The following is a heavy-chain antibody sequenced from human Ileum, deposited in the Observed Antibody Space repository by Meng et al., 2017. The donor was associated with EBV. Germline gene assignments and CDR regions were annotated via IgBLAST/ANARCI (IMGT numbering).Heavy chain of an antibody. D-gene: IGHD2-2*01. Sequence: EGRLLESGGGSLQPGGSLTLSCVASGFSFSSYALTWVRQAPGKGLEWVSGISVSGTRKSYADSVKGRFIISRDNTENAIYLQMHSLRVEDTATYYCTYAPLGYWGQGTLVTVSS. J-gene: IGHJ4*02. CDR3: TYAPLGY. CDR1: GFSFSSYA. V-gene: IGHV3-23*01. CDR2: ISVSGTRK.